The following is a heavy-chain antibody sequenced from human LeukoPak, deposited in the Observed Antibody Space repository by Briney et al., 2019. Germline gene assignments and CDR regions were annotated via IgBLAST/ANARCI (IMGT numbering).Heavy chain of an antibody. V-gene: IGHV3-30*01. Sequence: GGSLRLSCAASGFTFSSYAMHWVRQAPGKRLEWVAVISYDGSNKYYADSVKGRFTISRDNSKNTLYLQMNSLRAEDTAVYYCASPAGDFTEWGQGTLVTVSS. D-gene: IGHD2-21*01. J-gene: IGHJ4*02. CDR1: GFTFSSYA. CDR3: ASPAGDFTE. CDR2: ISYDGSNK.